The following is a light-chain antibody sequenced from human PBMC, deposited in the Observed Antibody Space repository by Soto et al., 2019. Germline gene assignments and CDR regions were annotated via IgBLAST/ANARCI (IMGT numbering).Light chain of an antibody. CDR3: QQSFTTPYT. CDR2: TTS. CDR1: QTIAMY. V-gene: IGKV1-39*01. Sequence: DIQMTQSPSSLSASVGDRVTITCRASQTIAMYVNWFQQKPGKAPKPLIYTTSSLQSGVPPRFSGSGSETDFTLTISRLQPEDSAPYYCQQSFTTPYTVGQGTKVDSK. J-gene: IGKJ2*01.